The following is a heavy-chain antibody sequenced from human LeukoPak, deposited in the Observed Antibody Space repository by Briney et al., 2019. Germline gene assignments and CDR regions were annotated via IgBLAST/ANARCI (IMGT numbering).Heavy chain of an antibody. Sequence: GGSLRLSCAASGFTFSSYAMNWVRQAPGKGLEWVSAISGSGSTTYYADSVKGRFTISRDSSKNTLYLQMNRLRAEDAAVYYCAKAPVTTCSGAYCYPFDYWGQGTLVTVSS. CDR1: GFTFSSYA. CDR3: AKAPVTTCSGAYCYPFDY. V-gene: IGHV3-23*01. D-gene: IGHD2-21*01. J-gene: IGHJ4*02. CDR2: ISGSGSTT.